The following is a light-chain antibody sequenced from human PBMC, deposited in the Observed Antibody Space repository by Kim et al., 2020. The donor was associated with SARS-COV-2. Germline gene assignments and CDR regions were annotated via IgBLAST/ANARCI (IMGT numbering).Light chain of an antibody. CDR1: TSNIGTNA. J-gene: IGLJ2*01. V-gene: IGLV1-44*01. Sequence: GQRVTISCSGSTSNIGTNAVNWYQQLPGTAPKLLIYSNDHRPSGVPDRFSGSKSGTSASLAISGLQSEDEADYYCSAWDDSLNGVIFGGGTQLTV. CDR2: SND. CDR3: SAWDDSLNGVI.